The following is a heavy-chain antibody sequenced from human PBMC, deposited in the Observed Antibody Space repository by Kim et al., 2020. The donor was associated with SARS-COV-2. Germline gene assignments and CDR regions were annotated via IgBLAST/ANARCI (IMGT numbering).Heavy chain of an antibody. D-gene: IGHD3-22*01. V-gene: IGHV3-30*02. J-gene: IGHJ5*02. CDR3: AKDYYDSSGYANWFDP. Sequence: SVRGRCPISRDNSKNTLYLQMNSLRAEDTAVYYCAKDYYDSSGYANWFDPWGQGTLVTVSS.